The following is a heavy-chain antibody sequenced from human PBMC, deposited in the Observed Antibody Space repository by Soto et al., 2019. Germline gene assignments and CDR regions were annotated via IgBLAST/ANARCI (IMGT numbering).Heavy chain of an antibody. V-gene: IGHV4-59*01. D-gene: IGHD2-15*01. Sequence: ASETLSLTCTVSGGSISSYFWSWIRQPPGKGLEWIGYIYYSGSTNYNPSLKSRVTISVDTSKNQFSLKLSSVTAADTAVYYCARYCSGGSCRRHFHYWGQGTLVTVSS. J-gene: IGHJ4*02. CDR2: IYYSGST. CDR1: GGSISSYF. CDR3: ARYCSGGSCRRHFHY.